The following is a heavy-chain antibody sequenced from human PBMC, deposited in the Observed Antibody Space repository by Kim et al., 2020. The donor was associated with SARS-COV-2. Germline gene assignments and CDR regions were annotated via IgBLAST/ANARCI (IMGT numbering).Heavy chain of an antibody. CDR1: GDSISSYY. D-gene: IGHD2-21*01. CDR3: ARSALFRTFDI. Sequence: SETLSLTCTVSGDSISSYYWSWIRQPPGKGLEWIGYIYYIGSTNYYPSLKSRVTISVDTSKNQFSLKLSSVTAADTAVYYCARSALFRTFDIWGQWTMVT. J-gene: IGHJ3*02. CDR2: IYYIGST. V-gene: IGHV4-59*08.